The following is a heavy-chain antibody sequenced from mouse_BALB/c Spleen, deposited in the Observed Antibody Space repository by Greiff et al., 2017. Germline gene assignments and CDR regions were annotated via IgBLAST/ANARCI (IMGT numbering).Heavy chain of an antibody. J-gene: IGHJ4*01. CDR3: NTLSGYGAMDY. D-gene: IGHD3-1*01. CDR2: IDPENGDT. CDR1: GFNIKDYY. Sequence: EVQLQESGAELVRSGASVKLSCTASGFNIKDYYMHWVKQRPEQGLEWIGWIDPENGDTEYAPKFQGKATMTADTSSNTAYLQLSSLTSEDTAVYYCNTLSGYGAMDYWGQGTSVTVSS. V-gene: IGHV14-4*02.